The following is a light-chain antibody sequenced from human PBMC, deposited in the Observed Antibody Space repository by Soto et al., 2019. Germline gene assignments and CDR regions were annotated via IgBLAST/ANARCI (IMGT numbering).Light chain of an antibody. J-gene: IGKJ2*01. Sequence: EVVLTQSPATLSLSPGERATLSCRASQNVRTFLDWYQQKPGQAPRLLIYGASNRATGIPARFSGSGSGTDFTLTISSLEPEDFAVYYCQQYYSIPFTFGQGTKLEI. CDR2: GAS. CDR1: QNVRTF. V-gene: IGKV3-11*01. CDR3: QQYYSIPFT.